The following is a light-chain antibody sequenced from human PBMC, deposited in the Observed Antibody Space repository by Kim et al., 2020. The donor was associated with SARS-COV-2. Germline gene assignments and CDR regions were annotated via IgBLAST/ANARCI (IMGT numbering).Light chain of an antibody. V-gene: IGLV2-11*01. CDR3: CSYAGRYSFV. Sequence: GRAVTISCTGTNKDVGGYNYVSWSQYHPGKAPKLIIYDVIKRPSGVPDRFSASKSGSTASLTISGLQAEDEADYLCCSYAGRYSFVFGFGTKVTVL. CDR1: NKDVGGYNY. J-gene: IGLJ1*01. CDR2: DVI.